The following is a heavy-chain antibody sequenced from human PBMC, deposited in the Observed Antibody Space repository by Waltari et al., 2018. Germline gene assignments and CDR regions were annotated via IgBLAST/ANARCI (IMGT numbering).Heavy chain of an antibody. CDR2: IYYSGST. CDR1: GGPIRSGDYY. J-gene: IGHJ4*02. V-gene: IGHV4-30-4*08. Sequence: QVQLQESGPGLVKPSQTLSLTCTVSGGPIRSGDYYWSWIRQPPGKGLEWIGYIYYSGSTYYNPSLKSRVTISVDTSKNQFSLKLSSVTAADTAVYYCARGRYYYDSSGYPDYFDYWGQGTLVTVSS. CDR3: ARGRYYYDSSGYPDYFDY. D-gene: IGHD3-22*01.